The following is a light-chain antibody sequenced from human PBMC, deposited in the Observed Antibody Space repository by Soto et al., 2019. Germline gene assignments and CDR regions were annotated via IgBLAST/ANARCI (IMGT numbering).Light chain of an antibody. V-gene: IGKV1-13*02. J-gene: IGKJ2*01. CDR3: QQFNSYPLYT. CDR1: QGISSA. CDR2: DAS. Sequence: AIPLTQSPSSLSASVGDRVTITCRASQGISSALAWYQQKPGKAPKLLIYDASSLESGVPSRFSGSGSGTDFTLSISSLQPEDFAPYYCQQFNSYPLYTFGQGTKLEIK.